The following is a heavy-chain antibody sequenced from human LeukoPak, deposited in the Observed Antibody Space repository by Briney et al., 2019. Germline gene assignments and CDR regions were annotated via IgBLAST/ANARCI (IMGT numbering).Heavy chain of an antibody. J-gene: IGHJ4*02. CDR1: GGSFSGYY. D-gene: IGHD3-9*01. CDR2: VNHSGST. CDR3: ARWPRLGTRGDY. V-gene: IGHV4-34*01. Sequence: SETLSLTCAVYGGSFSGYYWSWIRQPPGKGLEWIGEVNHSGSTNYNTSLKSRVPTSVDTSKNQFTPKLSSLTATAPAGYSFARWPRLGTRGDYWGQGTLVTVSS.